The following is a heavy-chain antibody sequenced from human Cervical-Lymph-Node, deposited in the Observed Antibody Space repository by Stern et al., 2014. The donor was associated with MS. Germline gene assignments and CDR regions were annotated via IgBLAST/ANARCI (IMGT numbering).Heavy chain of an antibody. D-gene: IGHD1-7*01. CDR3: ATPPVETTSFDY. CDR2: IIPIIGMT. CDR1: GGTFSGYA. J-gene: IGHJ4*02. Sequence: DQLVESGAEVKKPGSSVKVSCKASGGTFSGYAFSWVRQAPGQGLEWMGRIIPIIGMTNYAQRFQGRVTITAEKSTTTAYMELSGLGFDDTAVYYCATPPVETTSFDYWGQGTLVTVSS. V-gene: IGHV1-69*04.